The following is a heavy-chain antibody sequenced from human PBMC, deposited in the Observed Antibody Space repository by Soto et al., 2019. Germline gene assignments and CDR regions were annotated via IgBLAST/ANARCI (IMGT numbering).Heavy chain of an antibody. CDR3: ARGRGSSSDLLWGMDV. J-gene: IGHJ6*02. V-gene: IGHV3-30*01. Sequence: PGGSLRLSCVGSGFTFSNNAMHWVRQAPGKGLEWVAVISYDGSNKYYADSVKGRFTISRDNSKNTLYLQMNSLRAEDTAVYYCARGRGSSSDLLWGMDVWGQGTTVTVSS. CDR2: ISYDGSNK. D-gene: IGHD6-6*01. CDR1: GFTFSNNA.